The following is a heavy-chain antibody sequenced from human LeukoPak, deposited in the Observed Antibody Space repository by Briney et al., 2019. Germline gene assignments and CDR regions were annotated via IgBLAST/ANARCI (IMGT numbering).Heavy chain of an antibody. V-gene: IGHV3-23*01. CDR2: LAAASGTR. CDR1: GFLFSTYT. Sequence: PGESLRLSCAASGFLFSTYTVNWVRQAPGQGLEWVAALAAASGTRYYANSVKGRFTISRDNSKHTVFLQMNSLRVEDTAVYYCARTARLGDYWGQGTLATVSS. J-gene: IGHJ4*02. CDR3: ARTARLGDY. D-gene: IGHD6-25*01.